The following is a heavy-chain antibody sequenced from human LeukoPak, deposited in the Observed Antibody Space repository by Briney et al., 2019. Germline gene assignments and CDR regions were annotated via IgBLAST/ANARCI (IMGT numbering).Heavy chain of an antibody. Sequence: GGSLRLSCAASGFTFSDAWMSWVRQAPGKGLEWVGRIKSKTDGGTTDYAAPVKGRFTISRDDSKNTLYLQMNSLKTEDTAVYYCTTFLVVTGAFDIWGQGTMVTVSS. D-gene: IGHD5-18*01. CDR3: TTFLVVTGAFDI. CDR2: IKSKTDGGTT. J-gene: IGHJ3*02. CDR1: GFTFSDAW. V-gene: IGHV3-15*01.